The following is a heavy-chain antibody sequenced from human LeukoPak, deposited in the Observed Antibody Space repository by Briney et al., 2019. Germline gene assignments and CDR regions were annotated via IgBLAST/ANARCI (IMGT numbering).Heavy chain of an antibody. D-gene: IGHD2-2*03. V-gene: IGHV3-30-3*01. CDR2: ISYDGSNK. J-gene: IGHJ3*02. CDR3: ARDPPGYCSSTSCYSDAFDI. Sequence: PGGSLRLSCAASGFTFSSYAMHWVRQAPGKGLEWVAVISYDGSNKYYADSVKGRFTISRDNSKNTLYLQMNSLRAEDTAVYYCARDPPGYCSSTSCYSDAFDIWGQGTMVTVSS. CDR1: GFTFSSYA.